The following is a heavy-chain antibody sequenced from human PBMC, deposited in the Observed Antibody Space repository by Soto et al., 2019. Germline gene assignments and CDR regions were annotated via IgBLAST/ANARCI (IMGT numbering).Heavy chain of an antibody. V-gene: IGHV4-59*01. CDR1: GGSISSYY. Sequence: SETLSLTCTVSGGSISSYYWSWIRQPPGKGLEWIGYIYYSGSTNYNPSLKSRVTISVDTSKNQFSLKPSSVTAADTAVYYCARGRGSGSSFYYYGMDVWGQGTTVTVSS. J-gene: IGHJ6*02. CDR2: IYYSGST. CDR3: ARGRGSGSSFYYYGMDV. D-gene: IGHD3-10*01.